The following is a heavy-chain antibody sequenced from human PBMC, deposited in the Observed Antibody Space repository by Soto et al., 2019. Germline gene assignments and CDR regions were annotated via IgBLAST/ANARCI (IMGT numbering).Heavy chain of an antibody. D-gene: IGHD6-13*01. J-gene: IGHJ3*02. CDR1: GFTFSSYA. CDR3: RVADGIYGGVNDGFDI. CDR2: ISYDGSNK. Sequence: QVQLVESGGGVVQPGRSLRLSCAASGFTFSSYAMHWVRQAPGKGLEWVAVISYDGSNKYYADSVKGRFTISRDNSKNTLYAQSNGLRAEDTAVYYCRVADGIYGGVNDGFDIWGQGTMVTASS. V-gene: IGHV3-30-3*01.